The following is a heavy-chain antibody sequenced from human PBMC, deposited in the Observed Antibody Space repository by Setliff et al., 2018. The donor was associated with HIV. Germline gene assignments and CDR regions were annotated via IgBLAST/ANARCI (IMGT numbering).Heavy chain of an antibody. Sequence: ASVKVSYKASGYTFTDHFIHWVRQAPGQGLEWMGWINPNSGGTNYAQKFQGRVTMTRDTSISTAYMELSSLRYDDTAVYYCARGLENWYFDLWGRGTLVTVSS. D-gene: IGHD1-1*01. CDR2: INPNSGGT. J-gene: IGHJ2*01. CDR1: GYTFTDHF. CDR3: ARGLENWYFDL. V-gene: IGHV1-2*02.